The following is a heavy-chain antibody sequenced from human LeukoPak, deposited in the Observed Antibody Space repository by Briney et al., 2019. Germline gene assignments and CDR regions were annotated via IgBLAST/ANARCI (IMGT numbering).Heavy chain of an antibody. CDR3: ATDKVVTNKGQGIWFDP. CDR1: GYTLTELS. V-gene: IGHV1-24*01. J-gene: IGHJ5*02. D-gene: IGHD3-22*01. CDR2: FDPEDGET. Sequence: GASVKVSCKVSGYTLTELSMHWVRQAPGKGLEWMGGFDPEDGETIYAQKFQGRVTMTEDASTDTAYMELSSLRSEDTAVYYCATDKVVTNKGQGIWFDPWRQGTLVTAST.